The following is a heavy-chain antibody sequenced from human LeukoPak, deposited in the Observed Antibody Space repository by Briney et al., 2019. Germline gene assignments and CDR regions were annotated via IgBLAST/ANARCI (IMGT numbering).Heavy chain of an antibody. CDR3: ATSGYSYGYFDY. J-gene: IGHJ4*02. Sequence: SETLSLTCTVSGGSISSGSYYWSWIPQPAGKGVEWIGRIYTSGSTNYNPSLKSRVTISVDTSKNQFSLKLGSVTAADTAVYYCATSGYSYGYFDYWGQGTLVTVSS. CDR1: GGSISSGSYY. D-gene: IGHD5-18*01. CDR2: IYTSGST. V-gene: IGHV4-61*02.